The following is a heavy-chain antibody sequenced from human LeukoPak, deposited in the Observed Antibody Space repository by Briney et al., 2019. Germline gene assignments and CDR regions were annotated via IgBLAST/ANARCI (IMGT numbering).Heavy chain of an antibody. CDR3: ARPRDSSGYYGAFDI. CDR2: MKPNSGNT. V-gene: IGHV1-8*01. Sequence: ASVKVSCTASGYTFTSYDINWVRQATGQGLEWMGWMKPNSGNTGYAQKFQGRVTMTRNTSISTAYMELSSLRSEDTAVYYCARPRDSSGYYGAFDIWGQGTMVTVSS. CDR1: GYTFTSYD. J-gene: IGHJ3*02. D-gene: IGHD3-22*01.